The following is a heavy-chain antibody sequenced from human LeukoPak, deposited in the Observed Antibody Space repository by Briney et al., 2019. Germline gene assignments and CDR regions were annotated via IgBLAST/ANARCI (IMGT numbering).Heavy chain of an antibody. CDR1: GFTFSSYA. CDR3: ARDIGEAGVESLDY. D-gene: IGHD6-19*01. Sequence: QPGRSLRLSCAASGFTFSSYAMHWVRQAPGKGLEWVAVISYDGSNKYYADSVKGRFTIPRDDSKNTLYLQMNSLRAEDTAVYYCARDIGEAGVESLDYWGQGTLVTVSS. J-gene: IGHJ4*02. V-gene: IGHV3-30-3*01. CDR2: ISYDGSNK.